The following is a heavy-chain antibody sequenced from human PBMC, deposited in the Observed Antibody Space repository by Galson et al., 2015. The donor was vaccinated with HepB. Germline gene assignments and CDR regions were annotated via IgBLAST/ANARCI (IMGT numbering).Heavy chain of an antibody. CDR1: GFTFSSYG. V-gene: IGHV3-30*18. D-gene: IGHD2-15*01. J-gene: IGHJ4*02. CDR2: ISYDGSNK. Sequence: SLRLSCAASGFTFSSYGMHWVRQAPGKGLAWVAVISYDGSNKYYADSVKGRFTISRENSKNTLYLQLNSLSAEDTAVYYCAKPGQRAVVVAAKSGAPYFDYWGQGTLVTVSA. CDR3: AKPGQRAVVVAAKSGAPYFDY.